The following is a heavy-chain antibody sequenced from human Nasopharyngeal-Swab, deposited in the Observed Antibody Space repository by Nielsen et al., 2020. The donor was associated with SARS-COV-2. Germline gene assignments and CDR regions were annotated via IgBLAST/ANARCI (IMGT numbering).Heavy chain of an antibody. CDR3: ARESVVTGMDDATDI. CDR1: GFPFRNYY. Sequence: GESLKISCAASGFPFRNYYMTWVRQPPGKGLEWVANIKQGGSEQFYVASVKGRFTISRDDAKSSVYLQMNSLRAEDTAVYYCARESVVTGMDDATDIWGQGTMVTVSS. J-gene: IGHJ3*02. V-gene: IGHV3-7*04. CDR2: IKQGGSEQ. D-gene: IGHD2-21*02.